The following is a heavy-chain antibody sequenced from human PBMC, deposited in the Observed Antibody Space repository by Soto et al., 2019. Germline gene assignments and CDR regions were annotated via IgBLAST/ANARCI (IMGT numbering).Heavy chain of an antibody. CDR3: ARGRTSGTLFDY. Sequence: PSETLSLTCTVSGGSISSSSYYWGWIRQPPGEGLEWIGSIYYSGSTYYNPSLKSRVTISVDTSKNQFSLKLSSVTAADTAVYYCARGRTSGTLFDYWGQGTLVTVSS. CDR1: GGSISSSSYY. D-gene: IGHD2-2*01. CDR2: IYYSGST. J-gene: IGHJ4*02. V-gene: IGHV4-39*01.